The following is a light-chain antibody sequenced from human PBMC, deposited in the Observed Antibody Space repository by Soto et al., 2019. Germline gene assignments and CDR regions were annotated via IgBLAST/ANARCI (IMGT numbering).Light chain of an antibody. V-gene: IGKV3-11*01. CDR2: GAS. J-gene: IGKJ5*01. CDR1: QSVSSTY. Sequence: PGERVTLSCRASQSVSSTYLTWXQXXPDXXXXLXXXGASTRATSIPARFSGSGSGTDFTLTISSLEPEDFAVYYCQQRSNWPPITFGQGKRLEIK. CDR3: QQRSNWPPIT.